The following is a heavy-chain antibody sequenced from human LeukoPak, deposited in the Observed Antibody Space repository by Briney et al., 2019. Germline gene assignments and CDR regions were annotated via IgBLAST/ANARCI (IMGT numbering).Heavy chain of an antibody. J-gene: IGHJ4*02. Sequence: GGSLRLSCAASGFTFSSYSMNWVRQAPGKGLEWVSGISGSGGSTYYADSVKGRFTISRDNSKNTLYLQMNSLRAEDTAVYYCAKDGERITMVRGVITVNPYYFDYWGQGTLVTVSS. CDR3: AKDGERITMVRGVITVNPYYFDY. CDR1: GFTFSSYS. CDR2: ISGSGGST. V-gene: IGHV3-23*01. D-gene: IGHD3-10*01.